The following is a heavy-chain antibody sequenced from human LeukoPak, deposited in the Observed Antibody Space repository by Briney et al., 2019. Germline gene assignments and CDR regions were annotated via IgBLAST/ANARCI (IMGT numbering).Heavy chain of an antibody. Sequence: GRSLRLSCAASGFTFSSYGMHWVRQASGKGLEWVAVIWYDGSNKYYADSVKGRFTISRDNSKNTLYLQMNSLRAEDTAVYYCARESGDYGDLRVYNWFDPWGQGTPVTVSS. CDR1: GFTFSSYG. CDR2: IWYDGSNK. J-gene: IGHJ5*02. CDR3: ARESGDYGDLRVYNWFDP. V-gene: IGHV3-33*01. D-gene: IGHD4-17*01.